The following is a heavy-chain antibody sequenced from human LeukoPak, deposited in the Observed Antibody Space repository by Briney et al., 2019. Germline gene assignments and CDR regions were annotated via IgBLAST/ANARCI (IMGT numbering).Heavy chain of an antibody. J-gene: IGHJ6*02. CDR2: MNPNSGNT. CDR1: GYTFTSYD. CDR3: AREIGYCSSTSCLYYYYYYYGMDV. V-gene: IGHV1-8*01. D-gene: IGHD2-2*01. Sequence: ASVEVSCKAPGYTFTSYDINWVRQATGQGLEWMGWMNPNSGNTGYAQKFQGRVTMTRNTSISTAYMELSSLRSEDTAVYYCAREIGYCSSTSCLYYYYYYYGMDVWGQGTTVTVSS.